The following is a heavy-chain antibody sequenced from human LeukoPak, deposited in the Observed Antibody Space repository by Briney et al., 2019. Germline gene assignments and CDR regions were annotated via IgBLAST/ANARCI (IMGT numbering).Heavy chain of an antibody. Sequence: SETLSLTCTVSGGSISSGDYYWSWIRQPPGKGLEWIGYIYYSGSTNYNPSLKSRVTISVDTSKNQFSLKLSSVTAADTAVYYCARDSQTTVLTALSHWGQGTLVTVSS. CDR3: ARDSQTTVLTALSH. J-gene: IGHJ4*02. V-gene: IGHV4-30-4*01. D-gene: IGHD4-23*01. CDR1: GGSISSGDYY. CDR2: IYYSGST.